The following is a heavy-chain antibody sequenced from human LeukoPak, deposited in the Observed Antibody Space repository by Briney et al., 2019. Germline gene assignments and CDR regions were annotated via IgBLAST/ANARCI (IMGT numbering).Heavy chain of an antibody. Sequence: ASVKVSCKASGYTFTSYDINWVRQATGQGLEWMGWMNPNSGNTGYAQKFQGRVTMTRDTSTSTVYMELSSLRSEDTAVYYCARASVVVTAIGGYWGQGTLVTVSS. CDR1: GYTFTSYD. V-gene: IGHV1-8*01. CDR3: ARASVVVTAIGGY. J-gene: IGHJ4*02. D-gene: IGHD2-21*02. CDR2: MNPNSGNT.